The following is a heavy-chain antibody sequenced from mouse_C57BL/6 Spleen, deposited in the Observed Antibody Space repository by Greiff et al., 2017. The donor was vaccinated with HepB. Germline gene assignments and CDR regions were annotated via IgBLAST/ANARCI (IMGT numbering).Heavy chain of an antibody. CDR3: ARSGYYGSSYYFDY. CDR1: GFTFSSYA. J-gene: IGHJ2*01. CDR2: ISDGGSYT. D-gene: IGHD1-1*01. V-gene: IGHV5-4*03. Sequence: EVMLVESGGGLVKPGGSLKLSCAASGFTFSSYAMSWVRQTPEKRLEWVATISDGGSYTYYPDNVKGRFTISRDNAKNNLYLQMSHLKSEDTAMYYCARSGYYGSSYYFDYWGQGTTLTVSS.